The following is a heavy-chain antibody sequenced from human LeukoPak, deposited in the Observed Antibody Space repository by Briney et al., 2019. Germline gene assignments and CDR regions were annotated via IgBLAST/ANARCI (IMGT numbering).Heavy chain of an antibody. V-gene: IGHV3-30*02. J-gene: IGHJ4*02. CDR3: AKMNYGGGGLVAY. D-gene: IGHD2-21*01. CDR1: GFTFSNFG. CDR2: IRYDGSDK. Sequence: GGSLRLSCAASGFTFSNFGMHWARQAPGKGLEWVAFIRYDGSDKYYADSVKGRFTISRDNSKNTLYLQMNSLRVEDTAVYNCAKMNYGGGGLVAYWGQGTLVTVSS.